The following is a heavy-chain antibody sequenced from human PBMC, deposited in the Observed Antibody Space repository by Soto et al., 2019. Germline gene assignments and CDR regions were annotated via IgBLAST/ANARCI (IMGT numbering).Heavy chain of an antibody. CDR3: ARALYSSGWYNWFDP. Sequence: SETLSLTCAVYGGSFSGYYWSWIRQPPGKGLEWIGEINHSGSTNYNPSLKSRVTISVDTSKNQFSLKPSSVTAADTAVYYCARALYSSGWYNWFDPWGQGTLVTVSS. V-gene: IGHV4-34*01. J-gene: IGHJ5*02. D-gene: IGHD6-19*01. CDR2: INHSGST. CDR1: GGSFSGYY.